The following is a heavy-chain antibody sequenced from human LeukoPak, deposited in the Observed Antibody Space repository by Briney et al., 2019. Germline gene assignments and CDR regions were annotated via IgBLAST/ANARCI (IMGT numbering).Heavy chain of an antibody. J-gene: IGHJ4*02. CDR1: RFIFSDYY. V-gene: IGHV3-11*01. CDR2: ISSSGSAI. Sequence: PGGSLRLSCAASRFIFSDYYMNWLRQAPGKGLEWVSSISSSGSAIFYADSVKGRFTISRDNAKSSLFLQMNSLRDEDTAVYYCARVRRQRLERIYFDSWAQGTLVTVSS. D-gene: IGHD1-1*01. CDR3: ARVRRQRLERIYFDS.